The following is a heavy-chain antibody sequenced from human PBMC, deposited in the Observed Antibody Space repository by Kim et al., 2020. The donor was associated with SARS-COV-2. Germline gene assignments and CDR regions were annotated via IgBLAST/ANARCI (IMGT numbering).Heavy chain of an antibody. D-gene: IGHD3-10*01. CDR3: AKGMCGSGSYCYYYYGM. Sequence: GGSLRLSCAASGFTFDDYTMHWVRQAPGKGLEWVSLISWGGGSTYYADSVKGRFTISRDNSKNSLYLQMNSLRTEDTVVYYCAKGMCGSGSYCYYYYGM. V-gene: IGHV3-43*01. J-gene: IGHJ6*01. CDR1: GFTFDDYT. CDR2: ISWGGGST.